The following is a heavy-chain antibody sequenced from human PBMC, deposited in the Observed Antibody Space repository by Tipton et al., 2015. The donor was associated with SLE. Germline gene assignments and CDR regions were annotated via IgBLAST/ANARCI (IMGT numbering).Heavy chain of an antibody. D-gene: IGHD6-13*01. J-gene: IGHJ4*02. Sequence: SLRLSCAASGFTFSSYAMSWVRRAPGKGLEWVSVISGSGGRTYYADSVKGRFTISRDNSKNTLYLQMNSLRAEDTAVYYCAKDLAADYWGQGTLVTVSS. V-gene: IGHV3-23*01. CDR1: GFTFSSYA. CDR3: AKDLAADY. CDR2: ISGSGGRT.